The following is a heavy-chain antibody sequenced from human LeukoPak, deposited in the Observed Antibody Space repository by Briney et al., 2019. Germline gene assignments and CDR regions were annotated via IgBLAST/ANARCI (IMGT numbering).Heavy chain of an antibody. CDR2: INGGDSET. D-gene: IGHD5-24*01. CDR3: ARHQNVRDGFNL. CDR1: GYSFTSYW. Sequence: GESLKISCKGSGYSFTSYWIAWVRQMPGKGLDWVGIINGGDSETRYSPSLQGQVTISADKSITTAYLQWSSLKASDTAMYYCARHQNVRDGFNLWGQGTLVTVSS. V-gene: IGHV5-51*01. J-gene: IGHJ4*02.